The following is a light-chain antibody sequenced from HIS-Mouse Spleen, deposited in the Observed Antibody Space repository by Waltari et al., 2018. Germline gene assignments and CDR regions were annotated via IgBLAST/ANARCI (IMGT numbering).Light chain of an antibody. CDR1: LSDVGSYNL. CDR3: CSYAGSSIPYV. CDR2: EGS. Sequence: QSALTQPASVSGSPGQSITSSCTGTLSDVGSYNLVPWSQQHPGKAPKLMIYEGSKRPSGVSNRFSGSKSGNTASLTISGLQAEDEADYYCCSYAGSSIPYVFGTGTKVTVL. V-gene: IGLV2-23*01. J-gene: IGLJ1*01.